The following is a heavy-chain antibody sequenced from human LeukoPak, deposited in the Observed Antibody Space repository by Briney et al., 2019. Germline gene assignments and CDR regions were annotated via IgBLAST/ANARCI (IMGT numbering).Heavy chain of an antibody. CDR3: ARAYYGSGSYYFDY. Sequence: GGSLRLSCAASGFTFSSFSMTWVHQAPGKGLEWVSYISSSSSTIYYADSVKGRFTISRDNAKNSLYLQMNSLRDEDTAVYYCARAYYGSGSYYFDYWGQGTLVTVSS. V-gene: IGHV3-48*02. CDR1: GFTFSSFS. D-gene: IGHD3-10*01. J-gene: IGHJ4*02. CDR2: ISSSSSTI.